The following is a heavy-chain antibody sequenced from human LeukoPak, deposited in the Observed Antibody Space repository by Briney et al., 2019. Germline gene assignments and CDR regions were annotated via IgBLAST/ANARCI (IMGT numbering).Heavy chain of an antibody. V-gene: IGHV4-59*11. D-gene: IGHD6-13*01. J-gene: IGHJ4*02. Sequence: SETLSLTCTVSGGSISSHYWSWIRQPPGKGLEWIGYIYYSGSTNYNPSLKSRVTISVDTSKNQFSLKLSSVTAADTAVYYCARAYSSSWPDYWGQGTLVTVSS. CDR3: ARAYSSSWPDY. CDR1: GGSISSHY. CDR2: IYYSGST.